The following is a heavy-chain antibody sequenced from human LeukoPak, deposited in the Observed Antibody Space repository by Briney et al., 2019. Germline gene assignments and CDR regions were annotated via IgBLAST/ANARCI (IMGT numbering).Heavy chain of an antibody. D-gene: IGHD3-3*01. Sequence: GGSLRLSCAASGFTFSSYAMSWVRQAPGKGLEWVSLISGSGGNTYYADSVKGRFTISRDNSKNMLYVQMSSLRAEDTAVYYCARGAYYDFWSGYSIPTKKFEYGGQGTLVTVS. CDR2: ISGSGGNT. CDR1: GFTFSSYA. CDR3: ARGAYYDFWSGYSIPTKKFEY. V-gene: IGHV3-23*01. J-gene: IGHJ4*02.